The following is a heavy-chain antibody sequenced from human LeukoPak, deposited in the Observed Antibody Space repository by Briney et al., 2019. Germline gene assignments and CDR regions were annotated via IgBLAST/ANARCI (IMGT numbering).Heavy chain of an antibody. CDR3: ARDRYYYDTSDKFDY. CDR2: IYTSGST. J-gene: IGHJ4*02. D-gene: IGHD3-22*01. Sequence: SETLSLTCTVSGGSISSSSYYWSWIRQPAGKGLEWIGRIYTSGSTNYNPSLKSRVTMSVDTAKNQFSLKLSSVTAADTAVYYCARDRYYYDTSDKFDYWGQGTLVTVSS. V-gene: IGHV4-61*02. CDR1: GGSISSSSYY.